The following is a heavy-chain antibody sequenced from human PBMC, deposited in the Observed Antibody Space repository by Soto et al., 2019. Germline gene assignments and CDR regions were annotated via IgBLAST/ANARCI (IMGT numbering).Heavy chain of an antibody. J-gene: IGHJ4*02. CDR1: GYTFTSYY. CDR3: ARGPPKMTTVTTIPPKWDY. D-gene: IGHD4-17*01. V-gene: IGHV1-46*03. CDR2: INPSGGST. Sequence: ASVKVSCKASGYTFTSYYMHWVRQAPGQGLEWMGIINPSGGSTSYAQKFQGRVTMTRDTSTSTVYMELSSLRSEDTAVYYCARGPPKMTTVTTIPPKWDYWGQGTLVTVS.